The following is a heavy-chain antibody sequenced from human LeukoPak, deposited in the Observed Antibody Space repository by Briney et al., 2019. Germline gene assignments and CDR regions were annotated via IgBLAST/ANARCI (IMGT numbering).Heavy chain of an antibody. CDR1: GFTFSSYS. CDR2: ISSSSSYI. V-gene: IGHV3-21*04. CDR3: AKLAKYFYGSETFYFFEH. D-gene: IGHD3-10*01. Sequence: GGSLRLSCAASGFTFSSYSMNWVRQAPGKGLEWVSSISSSSSYIYYADSVKGRFTISRDNAKNSLYLQMNSLRVEDTAVYYCAKLAKYFYGSETFYFFEHWGQGTPVTASS. J-gene: IGHJ4*02.